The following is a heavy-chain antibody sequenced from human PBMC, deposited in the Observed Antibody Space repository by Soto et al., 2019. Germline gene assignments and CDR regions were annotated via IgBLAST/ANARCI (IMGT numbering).Heavy chain of an antibody. V-gene: IGHV3-33*01. CDR3: VRDDIWALTGLEY. J-gene: IGHJ4*02. CDR1: GFTFSSYG. Sequence: QVQLVESGGGVVQPGRSLRLSCAASGFTFSSYGMHWVRQGPGKGLEWVALIWYDGTNKYYAESVKGRFTISRDNSKNTLFLQRTSLSVEDTAVYYCVRDDIWALTGLEYWGQGTLVTVSS. CDR2: IWYDGTNK. D-gene: IGHD3-9*01.